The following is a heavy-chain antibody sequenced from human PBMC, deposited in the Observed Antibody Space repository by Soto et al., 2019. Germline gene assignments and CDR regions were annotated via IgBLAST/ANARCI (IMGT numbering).Heavy chain of an antibody. CDR1: GFPFSSFG. Sequence: GSLRLSCFVSGFPFSSFGMHWVRQAPGKGLEWVSSISNDGSNQHYADSVKGRFTISRDNSKNTVYLQLNSLRGEDTAVYYCSRSRPTGRRDYYYYGMDVWGQGTPVTVSS. V-gene: IGHV3-30*03. J-gene: IGHJ6*02. CDR3: SRSRPTGRRDYYYYGMDV. CDR2: ISNDGSNQ. D-gene: IGHD1-1*01.